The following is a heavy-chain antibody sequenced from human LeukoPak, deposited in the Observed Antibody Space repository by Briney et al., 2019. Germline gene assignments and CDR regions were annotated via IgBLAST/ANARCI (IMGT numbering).Heavy chain of an antibody. CDR3: AREARISIFGVVFDP. J-gene: IGHJ5*02. D-gene: IGHD3-3*01. V-gene: IGHV3-7*01. Sequence: GGSLRLSCAASGVTFSSSWMSWVRRAPGKGPEWVANIRQDGSQKYYVDSVKGRFTISRDNAKNSVYLQMNSLRAEDTAVYYCAREARISIFGVVFDPWGQGTLVTVSS. CDR1: GVTFSSSW. CDR2: IRQDGSQK.